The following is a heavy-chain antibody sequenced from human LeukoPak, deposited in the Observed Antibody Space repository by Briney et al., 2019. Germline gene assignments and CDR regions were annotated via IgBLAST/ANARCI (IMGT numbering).Heavy chain of an antibody. CDR1: GYIFTGYY. CDR2: INPNSGDT. Sequence: GASVKVSCKASGYIFTGYYMHRVRQAPGQGLEWMGWINPNSGDTNYAQKFQGRVTMTRDTSISTAYMELSRLRSDDTAVYYCARDLVVGATTGFDYWGQGTLVTVSS. D-gene: IGHD1-26*01. V-gene: IGHV1-2*02. J-gene: IGHJ4*02. CDR3: ARDLVVGATTGFDY.